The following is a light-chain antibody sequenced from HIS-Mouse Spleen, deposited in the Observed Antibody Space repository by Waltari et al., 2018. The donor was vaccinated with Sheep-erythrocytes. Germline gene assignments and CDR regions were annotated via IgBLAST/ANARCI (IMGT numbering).Light chain of an antibody. V-gene: IGLV2-14*03. CDR2: DVS. J-gene: IGLJ3*02. CDR3: SSYTSSSTSWV. Sequence: QSALTQPASVSGSPGQSITIPCTGTSSDVGGYNYVFWYQQHPGKAPKLMIYDVSNRPAGVSNRFSGSKSGNTASLTISGLQAEDEADYYCSSYTSSSTSWVFGGGTKLTVL. CDR1: SSDVGGYNY.